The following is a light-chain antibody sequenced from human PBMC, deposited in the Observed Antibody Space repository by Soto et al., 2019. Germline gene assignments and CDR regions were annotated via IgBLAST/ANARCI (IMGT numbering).Light chain of an antibody. J-gene: IGKJ3*01. Sequence: EIVLTQSPATLSLSPGERVTLSCRASQNVSTYLAWYQQKPGQAPRLLIYDASDRATGIPARFSGSGSGTAFTLTSSSLEPDDFAVYYCQQRTNWLTFGPGTKVDIK. CDR2: DAS. V-gene: IGKV3-11*01. CDR3: QQRTNWLT. CDR1: QNVSTY.